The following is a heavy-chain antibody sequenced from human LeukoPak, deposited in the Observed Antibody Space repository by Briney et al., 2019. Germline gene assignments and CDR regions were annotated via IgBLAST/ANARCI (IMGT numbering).Heavy chain of an antibody. Sequence: SVTQSLTCTVSGGSISSYYWSWIRQPPGKGLEWIGYIYYSGSTNYNPSLKSRVTISVDTSNNQFSLKLSSVTAADTAVYYCARIPGKWFDPWGQGTLVTVSS. J-gene: IGHJ5*02. D-gene: IGHD1-26*01. CDR2: IYYSGST. CDR3: ARIPGKWFDP. V-gene: IGHV4-59*08. CDR1: GGSISSYY.